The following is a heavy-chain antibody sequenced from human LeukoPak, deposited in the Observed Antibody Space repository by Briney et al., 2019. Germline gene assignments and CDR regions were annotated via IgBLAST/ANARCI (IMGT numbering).Heavy chain of an antibody. J-gene: IGHJ4*02. V-gene: IGHV1-69*05. Sequence: ASVKVSCKASGGTFSSYAISWVRQAPGQGLEWMGRIIPIFGTANYAQKFRGRVTITTDESTSTAYMELSSLRSEDTAVYYCARSRKVGKAVAPYYFDYWGQGTLVTVSS. CDR1: GGTFSSYA. CDR2: IIPIFGTA. CDR3: ARSRKVGKAVAPYYFDY. D-gene: IGHD6-19*01.